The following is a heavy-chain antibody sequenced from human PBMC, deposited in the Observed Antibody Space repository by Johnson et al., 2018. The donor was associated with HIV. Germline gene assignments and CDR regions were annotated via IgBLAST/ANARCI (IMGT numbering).Heavy chain of an antibody. D-gene: IGHD6-13*01. V-gene: IGHV3-15*01. Sequence: VQLVESGGGLVEPGGSLRLSCAASGFTFNNAWMSWVRQAPGKGLEWVGRIKSKTDGGTTDYAAPVKGRFTISRDDSKNTLYLQMNSLKTEDTAVYYCARDGESQQLPWGDALDVWGRGTMVIVSS. CDR2: IKSKTDGGTT. CDR1: GFTFNNAW. J-gene: IGHJ3*01. CDR3: ARDGESQQLPWGDALDV.